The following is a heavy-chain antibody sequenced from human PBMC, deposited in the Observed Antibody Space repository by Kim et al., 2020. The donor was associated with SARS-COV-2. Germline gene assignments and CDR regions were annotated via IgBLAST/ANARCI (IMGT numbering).Heavy chain of an antibody. CDR3: AREGRNYDFWSGYFSVDY. D-gene: IGHD3-3*01. Sequence: SETLSLTCTVSGGSISSSSYYWGWIRQPPGKGLEWIGSIYYSGSTYYNPSLKSRVTISVDTSKNQFSLKLSSVTAADTAVYYCAREGRNYDFWSGYFSVDYWGQGTLVTVSS. J-gene: IGHJ4*02. V-gene: IGHV4-39*02. CDR1: GGSISSSSYY. CDR2: IYYSGST.